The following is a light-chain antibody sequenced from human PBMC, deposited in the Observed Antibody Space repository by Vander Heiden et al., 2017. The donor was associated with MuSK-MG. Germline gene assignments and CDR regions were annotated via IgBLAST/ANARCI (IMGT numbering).Light chain of an antibody. Sequence: QSVLTQPPSASGPAGPRVTISCSGSSSNSGSNLVNWYQHLPGPAPKLLLYNNTLRHAGVPDRVSGSMSGTTASLAMSGLQPVDEAEYYWAVWEDSRYGEVFGGGTMLTVL. J-gene: IGLJ3*02. V-gene: IGLV1-44*01. CDR1: SSNSGSNL. CDR2: NNT. CDR3: AVWEDSRYGEV.